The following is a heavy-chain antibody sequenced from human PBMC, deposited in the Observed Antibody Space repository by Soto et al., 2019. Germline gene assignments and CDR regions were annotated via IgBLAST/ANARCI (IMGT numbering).Heavy chain of an antibody. CDR2: INPDSTTL. CDR1: EITLNIYW. Sequence: EAQLVESGGGLVQPGGSLTLSCTASEITLNIYWMHWIRQAPGKRLVWVSRINPDSTTLTYPDSVTALFTISRDSAKNTLYLQRNGLSAEDTLIDYCTKDTFGAWVSWGQGTLVTVSS. J-gene: IGHJ5*02. D-gene: IGHD3-10*01. CDR3: TKDTFGAWVS. V-gene: IGHV3-74*01.